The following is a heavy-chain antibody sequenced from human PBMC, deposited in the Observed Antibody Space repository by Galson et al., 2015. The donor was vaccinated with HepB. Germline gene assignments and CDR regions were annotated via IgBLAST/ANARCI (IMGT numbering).Heavy chain of an antibody. Sequence: SLRLSCAASGFTFNDHYMDWVRQAPGKGLEWVGRTRNKANSYVTEYAASVKGRFTISRDDSKNSLYLQMNSLKTEDTAMYYCARVTRQLYPNHLDCWGQGTLVTVSS. CDR1: GFTFNDHY. J-gene: IGHJ4*02. D-gene: IGHD3-3*01. V-gene: IGHV3-72*01. CDR3: ARVTRQLYPNHLDC. CDR2: TRNKANSYVT.